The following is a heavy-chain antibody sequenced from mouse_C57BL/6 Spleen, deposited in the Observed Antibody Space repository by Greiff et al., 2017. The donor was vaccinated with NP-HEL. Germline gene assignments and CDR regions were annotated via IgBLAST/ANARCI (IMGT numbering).Heavy chain of an antibody. Sequence: EVKVVESGGGLVKPGGSLKLSCAASGFTFSSYAMSWVRQTPEKRLEWVATISDGGSYTYYPDNVKGRFTISRDNAKNNLYLQMSHLKSEDTAMYYCARDDYYGSSYGDYWGQGTTLTVSS. J-gene: IGHJ2*01. CDR3: ARDDYYGSSYGDY. CDR1: GFTFSSYA. V-gene: IGHV5-4*01. D-gene: IGHD1-1*01. CDR2: ISDGGSYT.